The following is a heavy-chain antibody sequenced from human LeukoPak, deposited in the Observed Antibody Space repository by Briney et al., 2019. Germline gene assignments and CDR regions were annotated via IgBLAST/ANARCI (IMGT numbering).Heavy chain of an antibody. Sequence: FXFXDYSMKWVRQAPGKALEWVSSISGNSHHIYYADPVKGRFTISRDNAYRSLYLQMDSLRVEDTAVYYCASGTIVGARGADNWGQGALVTVSS. CDR1: FXFXDYS. J-gene: IGHJ4*02. D-gene: IGHD1-26*01. CDR2: ISGNSHHI. CDR3: ASGTIVGARGADN. V-gene: IGHV3-21*01.